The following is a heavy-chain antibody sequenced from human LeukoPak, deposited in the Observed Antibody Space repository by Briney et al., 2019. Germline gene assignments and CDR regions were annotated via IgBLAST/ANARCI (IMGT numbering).Heavy chain of an antibody. CDR2: IYHSGST. V-gene: IGHV4-4*02. Sequence: PSETLSLTCAVSGGSISSSNWWSWVRQPPGKGLEWIGEIYHSGSTNYNPSLKSRVTISVDKSKNQFSLKLSPVTAADTAVYYCARDGTGHYYDSSGYFDYWGQGTLVTVSS. J-gene: IGHJ4*02. CDR3: ARDGTGHYYDSSGYFDY. D-gene: IGHD3-22*01. CDR1: GGSISSSNW.